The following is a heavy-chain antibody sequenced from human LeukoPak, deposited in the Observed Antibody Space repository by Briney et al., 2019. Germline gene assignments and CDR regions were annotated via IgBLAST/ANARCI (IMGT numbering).Heavy chain of an antibody. CDR2: IYYSGST. J-gene: IGHJ6*03. CDR1: GGSISSYY. Sequence: PSETLSLTCTVSGGSISSYYWSRIRQPPGKGLEWIGYIYYSGSTNYNPSLKSRVTISVDTSKNQFSLKLSSVTAADTAVYCCARGKYSSSWYWYMDVWGKGTTVTISS. D-gene: IGHD6-13*01. CDR3: ARGKYSSSWYWYMDV. V-gene: IGHV4-59*01.